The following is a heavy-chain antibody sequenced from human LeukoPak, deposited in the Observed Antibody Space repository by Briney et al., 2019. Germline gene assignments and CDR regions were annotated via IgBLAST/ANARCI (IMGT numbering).Heavy chain of an antibody. J-gene: IGHJ4*02. CDR2: IYPGDSDT. CDR1: GYTFTSYW. Sequence: EESLKISCKGFGYTFTSYWIGWVRQMPGKGLEWMGIIYPGDSDTRYSPSFQGQVIISADKSISTAYLQWSSLKASDTAMCYCARHPHTIVGTTPYFDYWGQGTLVTVSS. D-gene: IGHD1-26*01. V-gene: IGHV5-51*01. CDR3: ARHPHTIVGTTPYFDY.